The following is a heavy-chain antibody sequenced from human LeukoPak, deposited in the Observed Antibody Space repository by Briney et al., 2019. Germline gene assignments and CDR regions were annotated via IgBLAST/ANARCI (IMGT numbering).Heavy chain of an antibody. J-gene: IGHJ5*02. CDR3: ARLWSEGNWENWFDP. CDR1: GGSISSYY. V-gene: IGHV4-59*01. CDR2: IYYSGNT. D-gene: IGHD3-3*01. Sequence: PSETLSLTCTVSGGSISSYYWSWIREPPGKGLEWIGYIYYSGNTNYNPSLKSRVTISVDTSKNQFSLKLSSVTAADTAVYYWARLWSEGNWENWFDPWGQGTLVTVSS.